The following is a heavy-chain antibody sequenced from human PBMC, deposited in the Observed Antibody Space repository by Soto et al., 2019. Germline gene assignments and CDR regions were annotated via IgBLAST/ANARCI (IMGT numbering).Heavy chain of an antibody. V-gene: IGHV4-59*05. CDR2: IYYSGST. CDR1: GGSISSYY. J-gene: IGHJ4*02. Sequence: PSETLSLTCTVSGGSISSYYWSWIRQPPGKGLEWIGSIYYSGSTYYNPSLKSRVTISVDTSKNQFSLKLSSVTAADTAVYYCARSTHSSQNPLIDFWGQGTLVTVSS. CDR3: ARSTHSSQNPLIDF. D-gene: IGHD6-6*01.